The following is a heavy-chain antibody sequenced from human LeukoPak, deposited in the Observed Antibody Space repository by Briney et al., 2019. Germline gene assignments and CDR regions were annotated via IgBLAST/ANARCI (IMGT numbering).Heavy chain of an antibody. CDR2: ISSSGTTI. Sequence: GGSLRLSCAASGFTFSDYYVSWIRQAPGKGLEWVSYISSSGTTIYYADSVKGRFTISRDNAKNSLYLQMSSLRAEDTAVYYCARAIYGIFIYYMDVWGRGTTVTISS. CDR3: ARAIYGIFIYYMDV. V-gene: IGHV3-11*01. CDR1: GFTFSDYY. J-gene: IGHJ6*03. D-gene: IGHD3-9*01.